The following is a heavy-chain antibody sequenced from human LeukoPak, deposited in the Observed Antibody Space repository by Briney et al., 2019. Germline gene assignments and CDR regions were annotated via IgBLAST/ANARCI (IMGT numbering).Heavy chain of an antibody. J-gene: IGHJ4*02. CDR1: GGSISSGDYY. CDR2: IYYSGST. V-gene: IGHV4-30-4*01. D-gene: IGHD3-9*01. Sequence: SETLSLTCTVSGGSISSGDYYCSWIRQPPGKGLEWIGYIYYSGSTYYNPSLKSRVTISVDTSKNQFSLKLSSVTAADTAAYYCAREGGYYDILTGYYRKNYFDYWGQGTLVTVSS. CDR3: AREGGYYDILTGYYRKNYFDY.